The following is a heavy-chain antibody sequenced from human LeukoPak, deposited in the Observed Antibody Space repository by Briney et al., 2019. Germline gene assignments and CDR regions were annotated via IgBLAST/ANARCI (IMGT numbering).Heavy chain of an antibody. D-gene: IGHD6-25*01. CDR1: GFTFSSYA. CDR3: ARSPWGDSSGPYYFDY. CDR2: ISGSGVTT. J-gene: IGHJ4*02. V-gene: IGHV3-23*01. Sequence: GGSLRLSCVASGFTFSSYAMSWVRQAPGKGLEWVSAISGSGVTTYYADSVKGRFTISRDNSKNTLYLQMNSLRVEDTAVYYCARSPWGDSSGPYYFDYWGQGTLVTVSS.